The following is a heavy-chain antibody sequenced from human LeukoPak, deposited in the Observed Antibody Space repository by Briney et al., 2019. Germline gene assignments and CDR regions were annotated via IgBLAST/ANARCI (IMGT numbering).Heavy chain of an antibody. CDR3: ARVEAGQQLVGYNWFDP. Sequence: KSSETLSLTCAVSGGSISSSNWWSWVRQPPGKGLEWIGEIYHSGSTNYNPSLKSRVTISVDKSKNQFSLKLSSVTAADTAVYYCARVEAGQQLVGYNWFDPWGQGTLVTVSS. V-gene: IGHV4-4*02. D-gene: IGHD6-13*01. J-gene: IGHJ5*02. CDR2: IYHSGST. CDR1: GGSISSSNW.